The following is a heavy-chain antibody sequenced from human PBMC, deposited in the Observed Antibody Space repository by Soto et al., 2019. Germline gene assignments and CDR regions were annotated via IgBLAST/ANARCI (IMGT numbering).Heavy chain of an antibody. J-gene: IGHJ4*02. CDR2: MSSSGRNI. CDR1: GFTFSTYS. V-gene: IGHV3-21*01. Sequence: PGGSLRLSCSASGFTFSTYSMSWVRQAPGKGLEWVSSMSSSGRNIYYADSVKGRFTISRDNAKNSLYLQMNSLRVDDMAVYYCARDRGRYYLDYWGQGTLVTVSS. D-gene: IGHD3-16*02. CDR3: ARDRGRYYLDY.